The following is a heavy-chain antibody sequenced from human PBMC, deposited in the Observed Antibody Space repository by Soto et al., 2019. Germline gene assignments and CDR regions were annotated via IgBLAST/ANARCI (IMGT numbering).Heavy chain of an antibody. Sequence: QVQLVQSGAEVKKPGASVKVSCKASGYTFTSYGISWVRQAPGQGLEWMGWISAYNGNTNYAQKLKGRVTMTTDTSTSTAYMALRSLSSDDTAVYYCARHDSSCYYYYFDYWGQGTLVTVSS. CDR3: ARHDSSCYYYYFDY. CDR2: ISAYNGNT. CDR1: GYTFTSYG. J-gene: IGHJ4*02. V-gene: IGHV1-18*01. D-gene: IGHD3-22*01.